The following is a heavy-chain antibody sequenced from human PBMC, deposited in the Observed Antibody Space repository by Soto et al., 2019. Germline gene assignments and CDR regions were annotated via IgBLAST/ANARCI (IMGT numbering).Heavy chain of an antibody. CDR2: ISGSGGST. CDR3: AKAREGYCSGGTWSPFDY. J-gene: IGHJ4*02. D-gene: IGHD2-15*01. Sequence: EVQLLESGGGLVQPGGSLRLSCAASGFTFSTYAMSWVRQAPGKGLEWVSAISGSGGSTYYADSVKGRFTMSRDNXKXTXXLQLNSLRAEDTDVYYCAKAREGYCSGGTWSPFDYLGEGTLVTVSS. V-gene: IGHV3-23*01. CDR1: GFTFSTYA.